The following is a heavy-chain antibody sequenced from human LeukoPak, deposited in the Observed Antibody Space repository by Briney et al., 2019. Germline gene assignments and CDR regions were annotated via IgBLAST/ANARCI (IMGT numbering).Heavy chain of an antibody. CDR2: ISSSSSYI. D-gene: IGHD5-18*01. CDR1: GFTFSSYS. Sequence: GGSLRLSCAASGFTFSSYSMNWVRQAPGKGLEWVSSISSSSSYIYYADSVKGRFTISRDNAKNSLYLQMNSLRAEDTAVYFCARQQQQLWYDWGQGTLVTVSS. J-gene: IGHJ4*02. CDR3: ARQQQQLWYD. V-gene: IGHV3-21*01.